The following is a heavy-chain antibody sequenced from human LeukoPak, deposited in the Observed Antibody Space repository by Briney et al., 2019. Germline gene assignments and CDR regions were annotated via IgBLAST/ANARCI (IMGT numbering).Heavy chain of an antibody. V-gene: IGHV4-59*12. CDR2: IYYSGST. CDR3: ARVCRATVTTIARYYFDY. D-gene: IGHD4-11*01. Sequence: SETLSLTCTVSGGSISSYYWSWIRQPPGKGLEWIGYIYYSGSTNYNPSLKSRVTISVDTSKNQFSLKLSSVTAADTAVYYCARVCRATVTTIARYYFDYWGQGTLVTVSS. CDR1: GGSISSYY. J-gene: IGHJ4*02.